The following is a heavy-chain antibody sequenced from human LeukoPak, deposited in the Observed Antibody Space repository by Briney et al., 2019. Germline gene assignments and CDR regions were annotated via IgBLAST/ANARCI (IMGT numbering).Heavy chain of an antibody. D-gene: IGHD3-22*01. CDR2: ISSSGSHI. CDR1: GFNFKKYS. Sequence: GGSLRLSCAASGFNFKKYSLNWIRQAPGKGLEWVSSISSSGSHIYYADSVKRRFSISRDNAKNSLYLQLNSLRAEDTAVYFCATAYYYDESGLFWDRPFEYWGQGTLVTVSS. CDR3: ATAYYYDESGLFWDRPFEY. J-gene: IGHJ4*02. V-gene: IGHV3-21*01.